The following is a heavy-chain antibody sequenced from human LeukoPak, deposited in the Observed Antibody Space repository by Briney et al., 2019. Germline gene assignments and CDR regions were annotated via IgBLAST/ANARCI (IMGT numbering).Heavy chain of an antibody. CDR2: INPNSGGT. V-gene: IGHV1-2*02. CDR3: ARDGGEGYCSGGSCYSTAGAFDI. Sequence: ASVKVSCKASGYTFTGYYMHWVRQAPGPGLEWMGWINPNSGGTNYAQKFQGRVTMNRDTSISTAYMELSRLRSDDTAVYYCARDGGEGYCSGGSCYSTAGAFDIWGQGTMVTVSS. D-gene: IGHD2-15*01. J-gene: IGHJ3*02. CDR1: GYTFTGYY.